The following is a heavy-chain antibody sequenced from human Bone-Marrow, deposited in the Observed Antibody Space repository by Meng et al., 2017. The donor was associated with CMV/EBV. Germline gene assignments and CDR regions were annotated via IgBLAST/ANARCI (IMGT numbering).Heavy chain of an antibody. CDR3: ARDGGLYSSGWYVSDYGMDV. J-gene: IGHJ6*02. Sequence: SETRSLTCAVHGGSFSGYYWSWIRQPPGKGLEWIGEINHSGSTNYNPTLKRRVTISVDTSKNQFSLRLSSVTAADTAVYYCARDGGLYSSGWYVSDYGMDVWGQGTTVTVPS. V-gene: IGHV4-34*01. CDR2: INHSGST. D-gene: IGHD6-19*01. CDR1: GGSFSGYY.